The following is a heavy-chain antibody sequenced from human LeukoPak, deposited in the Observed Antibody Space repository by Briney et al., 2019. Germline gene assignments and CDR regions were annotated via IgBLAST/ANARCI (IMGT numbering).Heavy chain of an antibody. CDR3: ARVVDSSSWYGYYYYYYMDV. CDR1: GYSISSGYY. Sequence: SETLSLTCTVSGYSISSGYYWGWIRQPPGKGLEWIGSIYHSGSTYYNPSLKSRVTISVDTSKNQLSLKLSSVTAADTAVYYCARVVDSSSWYGYYYYYYMDVWGKGTTVTVSS. J-gene: IGHJ6*03. CDR2: IYHSGST. V-gene: IGHV4-38-2*02. D-gene: IGHD6-13*01.